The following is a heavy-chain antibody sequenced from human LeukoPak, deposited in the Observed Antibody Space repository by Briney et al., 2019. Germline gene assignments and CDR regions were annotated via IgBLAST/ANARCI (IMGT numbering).Heavy chain of an antibody. CDR3: ARGFYYDSSGYNYGGFDI. J-gene: IGHJ3*02. CDR2: IIPIFGAA. D-gene: IGHD3-22*01. CDR1: GGTFSSYA. V-gene: IGHV1-69*05. Sequence: SVKVSCKASGGTFSSYAISWVRQAPGQGLEWMGWIIPIFGAANYAQRFQGRVSITTDESTSTAYMELSSLRSEDTAVYYCARGFYYDSSGYNYGGFDIWGQGTMVTVSS.